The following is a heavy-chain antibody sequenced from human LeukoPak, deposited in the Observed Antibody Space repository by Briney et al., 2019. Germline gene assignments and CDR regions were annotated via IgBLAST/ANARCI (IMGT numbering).Heavy chain of an antibody. CDR3: ARARANYPAY. Sequence: GGSLRLSCAASGFTFSSYAMSWVRQAPGKGLEWVSVIYAGGTTNYADSVKGRFSISRDNSKNTLYLQMNSLRAEDTAVYYCARARANYPAYWGQGTLVTVSS. J-gene: IGHJ4*02. V-gene: IGHV3-66*01. CDR1: GFTFSSYA. D-gene: IGHD5-24*01. CDR2: IYAGGTT.